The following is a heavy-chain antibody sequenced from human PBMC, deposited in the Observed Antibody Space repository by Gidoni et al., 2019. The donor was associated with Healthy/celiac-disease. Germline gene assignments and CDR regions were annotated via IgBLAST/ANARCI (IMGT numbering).Heavy chain of an antibody. CDR2: IYHSGST. V-gene: IGHV4-38-2*01. CDR1: GYSISSGYY. Sequence: QVQLQESGPGLVKPSETLSLTCAVSGYSISSGYYWGWIRQPPGKGLEWIGSIYHSGSTYYNPSLKSRVTISVDTSKNQFSLKLSSVTAADTAVYYCASRRLYDYVLDWGQGTLVTVSS. D-gene: IGHD3-16*01. J-gene: IGHJ4*02. CDR3: ASRRLYDYVLD.